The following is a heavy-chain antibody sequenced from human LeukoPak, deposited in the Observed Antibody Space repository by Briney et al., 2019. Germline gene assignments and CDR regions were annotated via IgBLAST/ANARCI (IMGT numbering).Heavy chain of an antibody. Sequence: PSETLSLTCAVYGGSFSGYYWSWIRQPPGKGREWIGEINHSGSTNYNPCLKSRVTISVDTSKNQFSLKLSALNAADTAVCCCARAFWGDSDLWSGRRGRYLDVWGKGPTVTVSS. D-gene: IGHD3-3*01. CDR1: GGSFSGYY. J-gene: IGHJ6*03. CDR3: ARAFWGDSDLWSGRRGRYLDV. V-gene: IGHV4-34*01. CDR2: INHSGST.